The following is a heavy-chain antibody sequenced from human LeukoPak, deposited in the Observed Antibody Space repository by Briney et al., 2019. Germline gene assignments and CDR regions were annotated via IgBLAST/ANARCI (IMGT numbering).Heavy chain of an antibody. D-gene: IGHD5-18*01. CDR1: GGTFSSYA. V-gene: IGHV1-69*13. J-gene: IGHJ4*02. CDR3: AKRSGSYGPLFDY. Sequence: SVKVSCKASGGTFSSYAISWVRQAPGQGLEWMGGIIPIFGTANYAQKFQGRVTITADESTSTAYMELSSLRSEDTAVYYCAKRSGSYGPLFDYWGQGTLVTVSS. CDR2: IIPIFGTA.